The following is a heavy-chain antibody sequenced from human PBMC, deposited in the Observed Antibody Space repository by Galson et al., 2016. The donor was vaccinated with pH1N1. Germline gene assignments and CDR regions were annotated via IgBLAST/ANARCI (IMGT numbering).Heavy chain of an antibody. V-gene: IGHV1-2*06. CDR2: INPYSGGT. CDR3: ARDLYSGLQLPSYYYYGMDV. CDR1: GYRFSGYY. Sequence: CKASGYRFSGYYIHWVRQAPGQGLEWMGRINPYSGGTKFAQKFQGRVILTRDTSITTAYMEVDTLSYDDAAVYYCARDLYSGLQLPSYYYYGMDVLGQGTTVTVSS. D-gene: IGHD1-26*01. J-gene: IGHJ6*01.